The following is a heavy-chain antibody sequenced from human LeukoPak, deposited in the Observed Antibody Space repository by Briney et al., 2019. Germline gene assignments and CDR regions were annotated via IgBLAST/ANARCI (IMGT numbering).Heavy chain of an antibody. J-gene: IGHJ4*02. Sequence: ASVKVSCKASGHTFTNYHIHWVRQAPGQGVEWMGAVYATGGVAINTQTFPVRVTMTRDTSTGTVYMELSSLRFEDTAIYYCATEAPRSYYFDNWGQGIQVTVSS. CDR2: VYATGGVA. CDR3: ATEAPRSYYFDN. V-gene: IGHV1-46*01. CDR1: GHTFTNYH.